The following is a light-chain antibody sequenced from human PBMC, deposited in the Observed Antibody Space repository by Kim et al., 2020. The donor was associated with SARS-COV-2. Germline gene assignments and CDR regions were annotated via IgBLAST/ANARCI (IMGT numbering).Light chain of an antibody. J-gene: IGKJ5*01. CDR1: QSVGSSY. CDR3: QQYGGSPIT. V-gene: IGKV3-20*01. Sequence: SPGERVTLSCRASQSVGSSYLAWYQQKPGQAPRLLIYGASSRATGIPDRFSGSGSGTDFTLTINRLEPEDFAVYYCQQYGGSPITFGQGTRLEIK. CDR2: GAS.